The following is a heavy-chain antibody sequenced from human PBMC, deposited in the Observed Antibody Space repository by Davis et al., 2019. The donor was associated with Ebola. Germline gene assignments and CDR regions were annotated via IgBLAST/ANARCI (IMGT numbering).Heavy chain of an antibody. D-gene: IGHD3-22*01. J-gene: IGHJ6*02. CDR1: GFTFSSYW. Sequence: GESLKISCAASGFTFSSYWMTWVRQAPGKGLEWVANIKQDGSEKYYVDSVKGRFTISRDNAKNSLYLQMNSLRAEDTAVYYCARAGPDYYDSSGPLPYGMDVWGQGTTVTVSS. CDR2: IKQDGSEK. V-gene: IGHV3-7*01. CDR3: ARAGPDYYDSSGPLPYGMDV.